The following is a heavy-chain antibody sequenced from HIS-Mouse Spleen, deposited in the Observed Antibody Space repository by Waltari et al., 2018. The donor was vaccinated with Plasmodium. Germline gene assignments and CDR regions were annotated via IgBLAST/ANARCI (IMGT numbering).Heavy chain of an antibody. CDR1: GGSTSSSSYY. J-gene: IGHJ4*02. Sequence: QLQLQESGPGLVKPSETLSLTCTVSGGSTSSSSYYWGWIRQPPGKGLEWIGSIYYSGSTYYNPSLKSRVTISVDTSKNQFSLKLSSVTAADTAVYYCARRGGSYYYFDYWGQGTLVTVSS. CDR2: IYYSGST. D-gene: IGHD1-26*01. V-gene: IGHV4-39*01. CDR3: ARRGGSYYYFDY.